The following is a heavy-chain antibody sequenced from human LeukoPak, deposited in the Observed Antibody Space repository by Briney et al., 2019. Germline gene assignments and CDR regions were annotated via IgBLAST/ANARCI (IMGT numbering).Heavy chain of an antibody. D-gene: IGHD3-10*01. J-gene: IGHJ3*02. CDR3: AREGGALPRGHLTYDI. Sequence: PGGSLRLSCAASGFTFSSYAMHWVRQAPGKGLEWVAVISYDGSNKYYADSVKGRFTISRDNAKNSLYLQMNSLRAEDTAVYYCAREGGALPRGHLTYDIWGQGTMVTVSS. CDR2: ISYDGSNK. CDR1: GFTFSSYA. V-gene: IGHV3-30-3*01.